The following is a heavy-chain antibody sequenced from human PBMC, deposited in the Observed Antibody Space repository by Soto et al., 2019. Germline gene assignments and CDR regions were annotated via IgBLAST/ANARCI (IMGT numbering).Heavy chain of an antibody. D-gene: IGHD3-22*01. J-gene: IGHJ4*02. CDR3: AKSQSSYYDNSAYSH. Sequence: GGSLRLSCADSGFTFSIYAMNWVRQAPGKGLEWVSTISGGGITTYYADSVKGRFTISRDNSKNMLYLQMNSLRADVTAVYYCAKSQSSYYDNSAYSHWGQGTLVTVSS. CDR2: ISGGGITT. CDR1: GFTFSIYA. V-gene: IGHV3-23*01.